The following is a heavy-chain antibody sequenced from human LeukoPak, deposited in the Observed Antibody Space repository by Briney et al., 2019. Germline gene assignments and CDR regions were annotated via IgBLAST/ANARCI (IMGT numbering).Heavy chain of an antibody. Sequence: GGSLRLSCAASGFTFSSYGMHWVRQAPGKGLEWVAVIWYDGSNKYYADSVKGRFTISRDNFKNTLYLQMNSLRAEDTAVYYCAKPRGYTYAQGRDYFDYWGQGTLVTVSS. D-gene: IGHD5-18*01. V-gene: IGHV3-33*06. J-gene: IGHJ4*02. CDR1: GFTFSSYG. CDR2: IWYDGSNK. CDR3: AKPRGYTYAQGRDYFDY.